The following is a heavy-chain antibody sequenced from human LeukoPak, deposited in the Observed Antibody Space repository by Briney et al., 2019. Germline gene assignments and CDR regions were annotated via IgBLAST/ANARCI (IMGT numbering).Heavy chain of an antibody. CDR2: IYYSGST. CDR1: GGSISSYY. D-gene: IGHD4-17*01. J-gene: IGHJ3*02. CDR3: ARFKGKYGDYPDAFDI. Sequence: PSETLSLTCTVSGGSISSYYWSWIRQPPGKGLEWIGYIYYSGSTNYNPSLKSRVTISVDTSKNQFSLKLSSVTAADTAVYYCARFKGKYGDYPDAFDIWGQGTMVTVSS. V-gene: IGHV4-59*01.